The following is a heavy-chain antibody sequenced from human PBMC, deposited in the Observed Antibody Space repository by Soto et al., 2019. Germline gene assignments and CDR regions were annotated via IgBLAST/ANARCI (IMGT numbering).Heavy chain of an antibody. V-gene: IGHV3-23*01. CDR1: GFTFSSYS. D-gene: IGHD3-10*01. CDR3: AKKVNSGSGSQLFDY. J-gene: IGHJ4*02. CDR2: FRSGGDDETT. Sequence: LRLSCAASGFTFSSYSMSWVRQAPGKGLEWVSGFRSGGDDETTYYADAVRGRFTISRDNSKNTLFLQMNSLRAEDTAIYYCAKKVNSGSGSQLFDYWGQGTLVTVYS.